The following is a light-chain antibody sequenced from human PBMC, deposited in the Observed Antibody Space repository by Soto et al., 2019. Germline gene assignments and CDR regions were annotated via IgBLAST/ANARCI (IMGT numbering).Light chain of an antibody. CDR3: QQYDILPLT. Sequence: DIQMTQSPSSLSASVGDRVTITCQASPHIGYYLNWYQQKPGKAPRLLIYDAYNLQTGVTSIFSGSKSGTDFTLTINALQPEEFGTDFCQQYDILPLTFGGGTQVDIK. J-gene: IGKJ4*01. CDR1: PHIGYY. CDR2: DAY. V-gene: IGKV1-33*01.